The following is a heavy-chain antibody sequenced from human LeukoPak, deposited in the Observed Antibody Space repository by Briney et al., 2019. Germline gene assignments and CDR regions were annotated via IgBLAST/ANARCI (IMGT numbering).Heavy chain of an antibody. D-gene: IGHD6-13*01. CDR1: GYTFTGYY. CDR3: ARHHSAAAGNSYYYYYMDV. Sequence: GASVKVSCKASGYTFTGYYMHWVRQAPGQGLEWTGWINPNSGGTNYAQKFQGRVTMTRDTSISTAYMELSRLRSDDTAVYYCARHHSAAAGNSYYYYYMDVWGKGTTVTISS. CDR2: INPNSGGT. J-gene: IGHJ6*03. V-gene: IGHV1-2*02.